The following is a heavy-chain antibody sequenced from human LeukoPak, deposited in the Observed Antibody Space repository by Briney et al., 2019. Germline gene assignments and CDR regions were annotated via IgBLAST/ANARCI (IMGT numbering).Heavy chain of an antibody. J-gene: IGHJ4*02. CDR1: GGSISTYY. D-gene: IGHD6-6*01. CDR3: ARDRGGYSSSIYFDY. CDR2: IYYSGST. V-gene: IGHV4-59*01. Sequence: SETLSLTCTVSGGSISTYYWSWIRQPPGKGLEWIGYIYYSGSTSYNPSLKSRVTMSIDTSKNQFSLKLSSVTAADTAVYYCARDRGGYSSSIYFDYWGQGTLVTVSS.